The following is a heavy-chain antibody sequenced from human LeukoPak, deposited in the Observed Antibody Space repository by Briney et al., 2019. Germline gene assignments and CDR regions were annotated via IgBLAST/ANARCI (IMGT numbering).Heavy chain of an antibody. J-gene: IGHJ4*02. Sequence: GGSLRLSCAASRFTFSSYVMSWVRQAPGKGLEWVSSITGSGTGTFYADSVRGRFTISRDNSKKTVYLQMNSLRVEDTAVYYCANGAGGFWGQGTLVTVSS. V-gene: IGHV3-23*01. CDR1: RFTFSSYV. CDR3: ANGAGGF. D-gene: IGHD1-26*01. CDR2: ITGSGTGT.